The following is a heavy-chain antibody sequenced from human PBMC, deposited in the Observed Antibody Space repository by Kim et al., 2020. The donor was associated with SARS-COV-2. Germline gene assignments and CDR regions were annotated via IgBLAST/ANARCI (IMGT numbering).Heavy chain of an antibody. D-gene: IGHD3-10*01. J-gene: IGHJ3*02. CDR2: ISCSGGST. CDR1: GFTFSSYA. V-gene: IGHV3-23*01. CDR3: AKLSGSGSYFSGDAFDI. Sequence: GGSLRLSCAASGFTFSSYAMSWVRQAPGKGLEWVSAISCSGGSTYYADSVKGRFTITRDNSKNTLYLQMNSLRAEDTAVYYCAKLSGSGSYFSGDAFDIWGQGTMVTVSS.